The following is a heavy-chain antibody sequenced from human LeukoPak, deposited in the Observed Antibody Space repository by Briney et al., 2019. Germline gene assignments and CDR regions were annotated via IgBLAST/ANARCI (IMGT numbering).Heavy chain of an antibody. CDR3: ARDFGDLTFDY. Sequence: GESLRLSCAASGFTFSSYSMNWVRQAPGKGLEWVSSISSSSSYMYYADSVKGRFTISRDNAKNSLYLQMNSLRAEDTAVYYCARDFGDLTFDYWGQGTLVTVSS. CDR2: ISSSSSYM. CDR1: GFTFSSYS. V-gene: IGHV3-21*01. J-gene: IGHJ4*02. D-gene: IGHD4-17*01.